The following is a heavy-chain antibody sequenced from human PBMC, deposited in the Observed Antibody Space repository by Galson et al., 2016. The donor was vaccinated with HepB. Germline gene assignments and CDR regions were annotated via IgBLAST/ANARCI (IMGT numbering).Heavy chain of an antibody. CDR2: ITHRGSA. D-gene: IGHD3-9*01. CDR3: ARALPYDVSTDSYMGSKVVNGVDV. CDR1: GGSFRPYY. V-gene: IGHV4-34*01. Sequence: SETLSLTCAVYGGSFRPYYWTWIRQPPGKGLEWIGEITHRGSANYKSSLKSRVTISVDTSKNQFSLRVTSVTAADTAVYYCARALPYDVSTDSYMGSKVVNGVDVWGQGTTVTVSS. J-gene: IGHJ6*02.